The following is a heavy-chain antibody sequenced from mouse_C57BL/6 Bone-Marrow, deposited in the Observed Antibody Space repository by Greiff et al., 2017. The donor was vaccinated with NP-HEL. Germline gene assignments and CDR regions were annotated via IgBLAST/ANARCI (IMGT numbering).Heavy chain of an antibody. CDR3: ARYYYGSSPFDY. D-gene: IGHD1-1*01. J-gene: IGHJ2*01. V-gene: IGHV1-81*01. CDR2: IYPRSGNT. Sequence: VHLVESGAELARPGASVKLSCKASGYTFTSYGISWVKQRTGQGLEWIGEIYPRSGNTYYNEKFKGKATLTADKSSSTAYMELRSLTSEASAVYVCARYYYGSSPFDYGGQGTTITVSS. CDR1: GYTFTSYG.